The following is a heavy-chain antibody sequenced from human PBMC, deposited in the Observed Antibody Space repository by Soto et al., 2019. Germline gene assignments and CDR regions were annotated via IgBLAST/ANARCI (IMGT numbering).Heavy chain of an antibody. D-gene: IGHD3-22*01. V-gene: IGHV3-23*01. CDR1: GFTFSSYA. CDR3: AKDTTMIVVVQGAFDI. CDR2: ISGSGGST. J-gene: IGHJ3*02. Sequence: PGGSLRLSCAASGFTFSSYAMSWVRQAPGKGQEWVSAISGSGGSTYYADSVKGRFTISRDNSKNTLCLQMNSLRAEDTAVYYCAKDTTMIVVVQGAFDIWGQGTMVTVSS.